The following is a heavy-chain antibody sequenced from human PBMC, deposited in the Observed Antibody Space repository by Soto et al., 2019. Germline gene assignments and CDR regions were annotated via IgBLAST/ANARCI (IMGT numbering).Heavy chain of an antibody. CDR2: ISRSSSNI. J-gene: IGHJ6*02. Sequence: EVQLVESGRGLVKPGGSLRLSCAASGFNFSSYSMNWVRQAPGKGLEWVSSISRSSSNIYYVDSVKGRFTISRDNAKNSLYLQMNSLRAEDTAVYYCARDLKVAAAGTGYYYYGMDVWGQGTTVTVSS. CDR1: GFNFSSYS. D-gene: IGHD6-13*01. CDR3: ARDLKVAAAGTGYYYYGMDV. V-gene: IGHV3-21*01.